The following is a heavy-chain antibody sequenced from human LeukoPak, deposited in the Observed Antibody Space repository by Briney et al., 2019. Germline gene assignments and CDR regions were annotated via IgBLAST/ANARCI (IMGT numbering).Heavy chain of an antibody. J-gene: IGHJ5*02. D-gene: IGHD2-21*02. CDR3: AKAEGGLAYCGGDCYSVGWFDP. V-gene: IGHV3-33*06. CDR2: IWYDGSNK. Sequence: PGGSLRLSCAASRFTFSSYGMHWVRQAPGKGLEWVAVIWYDGSNKYYADSVKGRFTISRDNSKNTLYLQMNSLRAEDTAVYYCAKAEGGLAYCGGDCYSVGWFDPWGQGTLVTVSS. CDR1: RFTFSSYG.